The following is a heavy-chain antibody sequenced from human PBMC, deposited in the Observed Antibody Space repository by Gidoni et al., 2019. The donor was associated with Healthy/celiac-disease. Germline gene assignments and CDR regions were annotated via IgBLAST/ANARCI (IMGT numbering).Heavy chain of an antibody. Sequence: QVQLVESGGGVVQPGRSLRLSCAASGFTFSSYGMHWVRQAPGKGLEWVAVISYDGSNKYYADSVKGRFTISRDNSKNTLYLQMNSLRAEDTAVYYCAKDLVYSSSWRGYFDYWGQGTLVTVSS. V-gene: IGHV3-30*18. CDR3: AKDLVYSSSWRGYFDY. CDR2: ISYDGSNK. J-gene: IGHJ4*02. D-gene: IGHD6-13*01. CDR1: GFTFSSYG.